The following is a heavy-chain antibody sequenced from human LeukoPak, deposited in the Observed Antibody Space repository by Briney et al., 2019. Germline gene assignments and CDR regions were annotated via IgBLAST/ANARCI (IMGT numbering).Heavy chain of an antibody. Sequence: GGSLRLSCAASGFTFSSSWMSWVRQAPGKGLEWVANIDQDGSEKYYVDSVKGRFTISRDNAKNSLYLQMNSLRAEDTAVYYCARDLYRIVVVPHYFDYWGQGTLVTVSS. V-gene: IGHV3-7*01. CDR3: ARDLYRIVVVPHYFDY. CDR1: GFTFSSSW. J-gene: IGHJ4*02. D-gene: IGHD3-22*01. CDR2: IDQDGSEK.